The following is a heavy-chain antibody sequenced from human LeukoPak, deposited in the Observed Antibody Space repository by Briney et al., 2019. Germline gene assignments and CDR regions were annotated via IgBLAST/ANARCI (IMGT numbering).Heavy chain of an antibody. CDR2: INQDGSEK. V-gene: IGHV3-7*05. CDR1: KFTFSAYW. Sequence: GGSLRLSRAASKFTFSAYWMSWVRQAPEKGLEWVANINQDGSEKYYVDSVKGRFSISRDNAKNSLFLQMNSLRAEDTAVYYCARSHRSFASGSGDYWGQGTLVTVSS. CDR3: ARSHRSFASGSGDY. D-gene: IGHD3-10*01. J-gene: IGHJ4*02.